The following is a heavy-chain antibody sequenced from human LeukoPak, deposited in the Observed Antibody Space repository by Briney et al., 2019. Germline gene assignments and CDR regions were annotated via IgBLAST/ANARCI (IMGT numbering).Heavy chain of an antibody. Sequence: GGSLRLSCAASGLIFSAYDMPWVRQVPGKGLEWVAEIRGDGSEKYYADSVEGRFTISRDNSNNTLYLEMDSLRAEDTAIYYCAREEITILGVVTRCMDVWGKGTMVTVSS. CDR3: AREEITILGVVTRCMDV. CDR1: GLIFSAYD. CDR2: IRGDGSEK. D-gene: IGHD3-3*01. V-gene: IGHV3-33*01. J-gene: IGHJ6*03.